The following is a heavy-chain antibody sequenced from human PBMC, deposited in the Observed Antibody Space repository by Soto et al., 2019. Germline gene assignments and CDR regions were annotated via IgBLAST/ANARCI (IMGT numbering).Heavy chain of an antibody. D-gene: IGHD3-3*01. Sequence: SPTLSLTCVISGDSVSSNSAAWNWIRQSPSRGLEWLGRTYYRSKWYNDYAVSVKSRITINPDTSKNQFSLQLNSVTPEYTAVYYCARDSITIFGVVIIGYGMDVWGQGTTVTVSS. CDR1: GDSVSSNSAA. CDR3: ARDSITIFGVVIIGYGMDV. CDR2: TYYRSKWYN. V-gene: IGHV6-1*01. J-gene: IGHJ6*02.